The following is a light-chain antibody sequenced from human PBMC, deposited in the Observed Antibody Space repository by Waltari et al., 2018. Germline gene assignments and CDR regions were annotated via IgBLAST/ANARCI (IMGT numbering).Light chain of an antibody. J-gene: IGKJ4*01. CDR2: DAC. CDR3: QQRSNWPPFT. CDR1: QSVSTY. V-gene: IGKV3-11*01. Sequence: EVVLTQSPATLSLSPGERATLSCRASQSVSTYLAWYQQRPGQAPRLLIYDACNRAAGIPARFSGSGSGTDFTLTISSLEPEDFAVYYCQQRSNWPPFTFGGGTKVEIK.